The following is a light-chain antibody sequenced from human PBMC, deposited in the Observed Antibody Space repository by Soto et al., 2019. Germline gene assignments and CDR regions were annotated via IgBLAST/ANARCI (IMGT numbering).Light chain of an antibody. J-gene: IGLJ1*01. CDR3: AAWEDSLNPYV. CDR1: SSNIGSNT. Sequence: QSVLTQPRSASGTPGQSVTISWAGGSSNIGSNTVNWYQQLPGTAPKLLIYSNNQRPSGVPDRFSGSKSGTSASLAISGLQYEDEADYYCAAWEDSLNPYVYGNGTKVTVL. CDR2: SNN. V-gene: IGLV1-44*01.